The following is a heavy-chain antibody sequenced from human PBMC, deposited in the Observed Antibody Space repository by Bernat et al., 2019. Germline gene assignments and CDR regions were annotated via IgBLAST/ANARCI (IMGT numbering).Heavy chain of an antibody. CDR2: INHSGST. CDR1: GGSFSDYY. CDR3: ARGDIVVVPAARVYYYYMDV. J-gene: IGHJ6*03. D-gene: IGHD2-2*01. V-gene: IGHV4-34*01. Sequence: QVQLQQWGAGLLKPSETLSLTCAVYGGSFSDYYWCWIRQPPGKGLEWIGEINHSGSTNYNPSLKGRVTISVDTSKNQFCLKLRSVAAADTAVYFCARGDIVVVPAARVYYYYMDVWGKGTTVTVSS.